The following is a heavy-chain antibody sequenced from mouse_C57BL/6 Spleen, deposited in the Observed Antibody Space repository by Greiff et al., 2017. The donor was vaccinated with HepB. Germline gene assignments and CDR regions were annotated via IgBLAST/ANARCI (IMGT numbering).Heavy chain of an antibody. Sequence: EVQLQQSGPELVKPGASVKISCKASGYTFTDYYMNWVKQSHGKSLEWIGDINPNNGGTSYNQKFKGKATLTVDKSSSTAYMELRSLTSEDSAVYYCAKGGLLLRVLYWGQGTLVTVSA. CDR3: AKGGLLLRVLY. D-gene: IGHD1-1*01. CDR1: GYTFTDYY. J-gene: IGHJ3*01. CDR2: INPNNGGT. V-gene: IGHV1-26*01.